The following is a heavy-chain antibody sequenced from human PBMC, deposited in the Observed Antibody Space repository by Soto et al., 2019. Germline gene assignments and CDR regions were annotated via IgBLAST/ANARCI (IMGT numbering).Heavy chain of an antibody. CDR3: ASGTNGAFFVY. V-gene: IGHV3-11*01. CDR2: ISSRSSTI. D-gene: IGHD2-8*01. J-gene: IGHJ4*02. Sequence: HVQLVESGGGLVKPGGSLRLSCAASGFTFSDYYMSWIRQAPGKGLEWVSYISSRSSTIFYADSVKGRFTISRDNVKNSLYLQMNSLRAEDTAVYYCASGTNGAFFVYWGQGILVTVSS. CDR1: GFTFSDYY.